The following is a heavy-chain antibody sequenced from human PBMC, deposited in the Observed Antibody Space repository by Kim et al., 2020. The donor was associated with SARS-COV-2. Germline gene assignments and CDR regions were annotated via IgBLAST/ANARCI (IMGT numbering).Heavy chain of an antibody. CDR2: ISSNGGST. CDR3: AREGGPTIFGVEYDY. Sequence: GGSLRHSCAASGFTFSSYAMHWVRQAPGKGLEYVSAISSNGGSTYYANSVKGRFTISRDNSKNTLYLQMGSLRAEDMAVYYCAREGGPTIFGVEYDYWG. V-gene: IGHV3-64*01. J-gene: IGHJ4*01. CDR1: GFTFSSYA. D-gene: IGHD3-3*01.